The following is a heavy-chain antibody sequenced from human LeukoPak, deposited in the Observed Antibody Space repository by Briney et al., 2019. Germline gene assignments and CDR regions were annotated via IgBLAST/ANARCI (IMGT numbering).Heavy chain of an antibody. CDR3: ARRGVDRSPNWYFDL. D-gene: IGHD3-10*01. V-gene: IGHV4-61*09. CDR1: GGSISSGSYY. Sequence: SQTLSLTCTVSGGSISSGSYYWSWIRQPAGKGLEWLAYIYYRGSTNYNPSLKSRVTMSVDTSKNQFSLILTSVTAADTAVYYCARRGVDRSPNWYFDLWGRGTLATVSS. J-gene: IGHJ2*01. CDR2: IYYRGST.